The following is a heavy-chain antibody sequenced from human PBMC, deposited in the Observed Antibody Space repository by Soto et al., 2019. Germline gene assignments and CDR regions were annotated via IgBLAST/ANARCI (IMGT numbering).Heavy chain of an antibody. CDR3: ARAAGYYYGMDV. Sequence: QVQLQESGPGLVKPSETLSLTCTVSGGSISSYYWSWIRQPPGKGLEWIGYIYYSGSTNYNPSLKSRVTISVDTSKNQFSLNLSSVTAADTAVYYCARAAGYYYGMDVWGQGTTVTVSS. J-gene: IGHJ6*02. V-gene: IGHV4-59*01. CDR1: GGSISSYY. CDR2: IYYSGST.